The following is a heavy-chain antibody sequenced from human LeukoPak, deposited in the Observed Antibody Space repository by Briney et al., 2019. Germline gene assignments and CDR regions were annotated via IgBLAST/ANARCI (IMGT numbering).Heavy chain of an antibody. V-gene: IGHV3-64D*09. J-gene: IGHJ4*02. D-gene: IGHD6-13*01. CDR3: ARAAWYSSSWQEGYYFDY. CDR1: GFTFSSYA. CDR2: ISSNGGST. Sequence: GGSLRLSCSASGFTFSSYAMHWVRQAPGKGLEYVSAISSNGGSTYYADSVKGRFTISRDNSKNTLYLQMSSLRAEDTAVYYCARAAWYSSSWQEGYYFDYWGQGTLVTVSS.